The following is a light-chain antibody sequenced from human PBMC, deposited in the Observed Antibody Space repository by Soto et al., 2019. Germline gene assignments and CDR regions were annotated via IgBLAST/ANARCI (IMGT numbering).Light chain of an antibody. CDR2: DAS. V-gene: IGKV3-11*01. CDR1: QSVSSY. Sequence: ESVLTQSPATLSLSPGERATLSCRASQSVSSYLAWYQQKPGQAPRLLIYDASNRATGIPARFSGSGSGTDFTLTISSLLPEDFAVYYCQQCSYWPRGTFGQGTKV. J-gene: IGKJ1*01. CDR3: QQCSYWPRGT.